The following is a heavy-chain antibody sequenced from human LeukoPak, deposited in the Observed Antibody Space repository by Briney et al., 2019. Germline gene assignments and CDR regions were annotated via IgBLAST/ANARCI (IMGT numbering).Heavy chain of an antibody. D-gene: IGHD3-22*01. J-gene: IGHJ4*02. CDR1: GFSFSSYS. V-gene: IGHV3-21*01. CDR2: ISSSSTY. Sequence: GGSLRLSCAASGFSFSSYSMNWVRQAPGKGPEWVSYISSSSTYYADSVKGRFTISRDNAKNSLYLQMNSLRAEDTAVYYCARVVVAPGGHYFDFWGQGTLVTVSS. CDR3: ARVVVAPGGHYFDF.